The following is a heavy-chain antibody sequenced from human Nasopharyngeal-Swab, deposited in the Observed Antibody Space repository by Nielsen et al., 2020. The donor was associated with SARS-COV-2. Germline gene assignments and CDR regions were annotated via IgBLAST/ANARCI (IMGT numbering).Heavy chain of an antibody. CDR3: ARVGVGYRSGWYVYYGMDV. CDR2: IYHSGST. J-gene: IGHJ6*02. CDR1: GGSISRGGYS. D-gene: IGHD6-19*01. V-gene: IGHV4-30-2*01. Sequence: SETLSLTCAVSGGSISRGGYSWSWIRQPPGKGLEWIGYIYHSGSTYYNPSLKSRVTISVDRSKNQFSLKLSSVTAADTAVYYCARVGVGYRSGWYVYYGMDVWGQGTTVTVSS.